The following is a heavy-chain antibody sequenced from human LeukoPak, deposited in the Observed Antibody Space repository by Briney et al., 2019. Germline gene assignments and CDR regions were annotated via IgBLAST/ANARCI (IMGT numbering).Heavy chain of an antibody. V-gene: IGHV3-7*04. CDR3: ARVHCSSGKCYLAHFDY. Sequence: GGSLRLSCVGTGFNFNNYWMTWVRQAPGKGLEWVANINQDESEKYSVASVKGRFTISRDNAETSLYLQMNSLRAEDSAVYYCARVHCSSGKCYLAHFDYWGQGTLVTVSS. D-gene: IGHD2-15*01. CDR2: INQDESEK. J-gene: IGHJ4*02. CDR1: GFNFNNYW.